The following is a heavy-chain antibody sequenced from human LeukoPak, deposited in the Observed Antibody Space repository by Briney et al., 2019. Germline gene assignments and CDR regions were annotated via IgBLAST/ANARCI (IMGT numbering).Heavy chain of an antibody. D-gene: IGHD1-26*01. CDR1: GFTFSYYA. J-gene: IGHJ5*02. V-gene: IGHV3-48*02. CDR2: ISGSISTI. CDR3: VRGDLNSASHLNWFDP. Sequence: GGSLRLSCVASGFTFSYYAMTWVRQAPGKGLEWVSYISGSISTIYYADSVKGRFTISRDNARNSLYLQMNSLRDDDTAVYYCVRGDLNSASHLNWFDPWGQGTLVTVSS.